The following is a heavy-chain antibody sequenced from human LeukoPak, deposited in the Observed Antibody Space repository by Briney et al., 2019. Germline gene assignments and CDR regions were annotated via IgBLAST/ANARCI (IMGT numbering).Heavy chain of an antibody. CDR3: AKGIFFYGSGGYHDNPFDY. J-gene: IGHJ4*02. D-gene: IGHD3-10*01. Sequence: PGGSLRLSCAASGFTFNDYAMHWVRQAPGKGLEWVSGISWSSGSIGYADSVKGRFTISRDNAKNSLYLQMNTLRAEDTALYYCAKGIFFYGSGGYHDNPFDYWGQGTLVTVSS. V-gene: IGHV3-9*01. CDR2: ISWSSGSI. CDR1: GFTFNDYA.